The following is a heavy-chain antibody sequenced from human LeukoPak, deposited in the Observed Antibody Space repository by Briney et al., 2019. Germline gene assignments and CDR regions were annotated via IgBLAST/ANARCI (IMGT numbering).Heavy chain of an antibody. CDR3: ARDHRRDYGDYHFDY. Sequence: SETLSLTCIVSGGSISSYYWSWIRQPAGKGLEWIVRIYTSGSINYNPSLKSRVTMSVDTSKNQFSLKLTSLTAADTAVYYCARDHRRDYGDYHFDYWGQGTLVTVSS. CDR1: GGSISSYY. D-gene: IGHD4-17*01. V-gene: IGHV4-4*07. CDR2: IYTSGSI. J-gene: IGHJ4*02.